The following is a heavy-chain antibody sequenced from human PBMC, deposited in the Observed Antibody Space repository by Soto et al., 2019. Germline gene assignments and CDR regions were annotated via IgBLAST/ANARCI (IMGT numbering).Heavy chain of an antibody. Sequence: QVQLVQSGAEVKKPGASVKVSCKASGYTFTSYGISWVRQAPGQGLEWMGWISAYNGNTNYAQKLQGRVTMTTDTSTSKADMELRSLRSDDTAVYYCARDGDNWHYVVVNDYWGQGTLVTVSS. J-gene: IGHJ4*02. CDR2: ISAYNGNT. CDR1: GYTFTSYG. D-gene: IGHD1-7*01. V-gene: IGHV1-18*01. CDR3: ARDGDNWHYVVVNDY.